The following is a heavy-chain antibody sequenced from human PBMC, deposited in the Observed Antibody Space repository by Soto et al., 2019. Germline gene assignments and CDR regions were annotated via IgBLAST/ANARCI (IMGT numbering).Heavy chain of an antibody. CDR3: ARALIVGATTDGSDWFDP. CDR2: IYYSGST. V-gene: IGHV4-59*01. CDR1: GGSISSYY. J-gene: IGHJ5*02. Sequence: SETLSLTCTVSGGSISSYYWSWIRQPPGKGLEWIGYIYYSGSTNYNPSLKSRVTISVDTSKNQFSLKLSSVTAADTAVYYCARALIVGATTDGSDWFDPWGQGTLVTVSS. D-gene: IGHD1-26*01.